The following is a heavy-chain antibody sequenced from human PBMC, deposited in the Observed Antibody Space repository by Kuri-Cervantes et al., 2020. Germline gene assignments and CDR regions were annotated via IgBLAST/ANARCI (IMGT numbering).Heavy chain of an antibody. CDR2: IKQDGSEK. CDR1: GFTFSSYW. V-gene: IGHV3-7*03. Sequence: GESLKISCAASGFTFSSYWMSWVRQAPGKGLEWVANIKQDGSEKYYVDSVKGRFTISRDNAKNSLYLQMNSLRAEDTALYYCAKGPLWFGELLHPFDYWGQGTLVTVSS. J-gene: IGHJ4*02. CDR3: AKGPLWFGELLHPFDY. D-gene: IGHD3-10*01.